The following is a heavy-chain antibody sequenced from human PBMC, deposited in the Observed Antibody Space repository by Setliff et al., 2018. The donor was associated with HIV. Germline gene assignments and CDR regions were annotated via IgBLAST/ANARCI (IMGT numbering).Heavy chain of an antibody. CDR3: VKDGDYRNGDYDAFDI. CDR2: INYDDNYE. D-gene: IGHD4-17*01. Sequence: PGGSLRLSCAASGFTFSSYWMSWVRQAPGKGLEWVADINYDDNYEYYADSVKGRFTISRDNSKSTVDLQMTSLTAEDTAVYYCVKDGDYRNGDYDAFDIWGQGTMVTVSS. CDR1: GFTFSSYW. V-gene: IGHV3-7*01. J-gene: IGHJ3*02.